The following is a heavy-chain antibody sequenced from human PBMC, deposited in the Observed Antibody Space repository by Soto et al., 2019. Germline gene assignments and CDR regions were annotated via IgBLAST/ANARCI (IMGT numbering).Heavy chain of an antibody. V-gene: IGHV6-1*01. J-gene: IGHJ4*02. CDR2: TYYRSKWYN. D-gene: IGHD6-19*01. Sequence: SPTLSLTCAISGDSVSSNSAAWNWIRQSPSRGLEWLGRTYYRSKWYNDYAVSVKSRITINPDTSKNQFSLQLNSVTPEDTAVYYCARDLGEIAVAQTYYYFDYWGQGTLVTVSS. CDR1: GDSVSSNSAA. CDR3: ARDLGEIAVAQTYYYFDY.